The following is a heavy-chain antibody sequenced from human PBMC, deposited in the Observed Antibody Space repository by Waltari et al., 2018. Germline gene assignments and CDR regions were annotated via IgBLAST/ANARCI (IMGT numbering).Heavy chain of an antibody. CDR2: INPNSGGT. J-gene: IGHJ4*02. D-gene: IGHD3-22*01. CDR3: ARDKKHHDSSGYPLYYFDY. CDR1: GYTFTGYY. V-gene: IGHV1-2*02. Sequence: QVQLVQSGAEVKKPGASVKVSCKASGYTFTGYYMQWVRQAPGQGLEWMGWINPNSGGTNDAQKFQGRVTMTRDTSISTAYMELSRLRSDDTAVYYCARDKKHHDSSGYPLYYFDYWGQGTLVTVSS.